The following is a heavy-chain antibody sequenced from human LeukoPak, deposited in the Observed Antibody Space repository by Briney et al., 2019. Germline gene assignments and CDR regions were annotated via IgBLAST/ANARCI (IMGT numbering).Heavy chain of an antibody. D-gene: IGHD6-19*01. CDR3: ARRLETASGWYSNFDY. CDR1: GGSISSSSYY. V-gene: IGHV4-39*07. CDR2: IYYSGST. J-gene: IGHJ4*02. Sequence: SETLSLTCTVSGGSISSSSYYWGWIRQPPGTGLEWIGSIYYSGSTNYNPSLKGRVAISVDTSKNQFSLKLSSVTAADTAVYYCARRLETASGWYSNFDYWGQGTLVTVSS.